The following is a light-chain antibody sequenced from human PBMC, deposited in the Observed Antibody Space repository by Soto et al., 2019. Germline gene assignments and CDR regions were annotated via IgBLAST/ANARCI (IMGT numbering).Light chain of an antibody. J-gene: IGKJ1*01. V-gene: IGKV3-20*01. CDR1: QSVSNDF. CDR3: QQYGSSPPRT. Sequence: EIVLPQSPGILSLSPGQRVTLSCRASQSVSNDFLAWYQQKPGQAPRLLIYGASTRATDVPDRFSGSGSGADFTLTISRLEPEDFAVYYCQQYGSSPPRTFGQGTKVEMK. CDR2: GAS.